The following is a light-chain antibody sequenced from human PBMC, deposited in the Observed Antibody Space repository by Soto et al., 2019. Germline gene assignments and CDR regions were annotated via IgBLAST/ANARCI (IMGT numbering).Light chain of an antibody. V-gene: IGLV1-44*01. CDR1: SSNIGSST. CDR3: AAWDDSLNGWV. J-gene: IGLJ3*02. CDR2: SDN. Sequence: QSVLTQPPSASGTPGQRVTISCSGSSSNIGSSTVNWYQQLPGTAPKLLMYSDNRRPSGVPDRFSGSKSGTSASLAISGLQSEDEADYYCAAWDDSLNGWVFGGGTKLTVL.